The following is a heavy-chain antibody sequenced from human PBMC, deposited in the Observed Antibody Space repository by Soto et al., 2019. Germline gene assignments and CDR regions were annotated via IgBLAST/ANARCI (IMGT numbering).Heavy chain of an antibody. J-gene: IGHJ4*02. CDR1: GFTCSSDS. D-gene: IGHD1-26*01. Sequence: GSLRLSCAASGFTCSSDSMNWVRRAPGKGLEWVSSISSSSSYIYYADSVKGRFTISRDNAKNSLYLQMNSLRAEDTAVYYCADSVTLAGDTGFAYWGQGTLVNVSS. V-gene: IGHV3-21*01. CDR3: ADSVTLAGDTGFAY. CDR2: ISSSSSYI.